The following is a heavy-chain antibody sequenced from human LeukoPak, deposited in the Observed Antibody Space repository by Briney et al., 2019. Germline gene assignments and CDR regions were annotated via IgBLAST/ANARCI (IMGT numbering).Heavy chain of an antibody. J-gene: IGHJ4*02. V-gene: IGHV3-23*01. Sequence: PGGSLRLSCAASGFTFSSYSMNWVRQAPGKGLEWVSGISASGGSTYSADSVKGRFTIYRDNSKNTLYLQMNGLRAEDTAVYYCAKENWNARRYFDYWGQGTLVTVSS. D-gene: IGHD1-1*01. CDR3: AKENWNARRYFDY. CDR2: ISASGGST. CDR1: GFTFSSYS.